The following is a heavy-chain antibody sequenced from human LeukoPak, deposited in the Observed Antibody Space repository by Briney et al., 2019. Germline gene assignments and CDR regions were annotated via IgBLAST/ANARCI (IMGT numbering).Heavy chain of an antibody. J-gene: IGHJ6*02. Sequence: PGGSLRLSCAASGFTFSSYAMHWVRQAPCKGLEWVAVISYDGSNKYSADSVKGRFTISRDNSKNTLYLQMNSLRAEDTAVFYCARDSGIGLYYYYRMDVWGQGTTVTVSS. D-gene: IGHD3-10*01. CDR3: ARDSGIGLYYYYRMDV. CDR2: ISYDGSNK. V-gene: IGHV3-30-3*01. CDR1: GFTFSSYA.